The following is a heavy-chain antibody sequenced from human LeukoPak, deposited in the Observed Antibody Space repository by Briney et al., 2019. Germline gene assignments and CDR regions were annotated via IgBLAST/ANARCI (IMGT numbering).Heavy chain of an antibody. CDR2: IYYSGNT. CDR3: ARQTGSGLFILP. CDR1: GGSISSSSYY. Sequence: SETLSLTCTVSGGSISSSSYYWGWIRQPPGKGLEWIGSIYYSGNTYYNASLKSQVSISIDTSRNQFSLRLTSVTAADTAVYYCARQTGSGLFILPGGQGTLVTVSS. D-gene: IGHD3/OR15-3a*01. V-gene: IGHV4-39*01. J-gene: IGHJ4*02.